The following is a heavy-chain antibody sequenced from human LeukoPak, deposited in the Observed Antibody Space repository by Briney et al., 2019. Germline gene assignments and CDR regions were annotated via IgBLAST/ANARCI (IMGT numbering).Heavy chain of an antibody. Sequence: GGSLRLSCAASGFTFSANAMSWVRQAPGKGLEWVSSINGSAGTTYYADSVKGRLTISRDNTNHPLYLQMIRLRAEDTAVYYCAIRRRWHYCDQWGGGTLVTVSS. V-gene: IGHV3-23*01. D-gene: IGHD2-15*01. CDR1: GFTFSANA. CDR3: AIRRRWHYCDQ. CDR2: INGSAGTT. J-gene: IGHJ4*02.